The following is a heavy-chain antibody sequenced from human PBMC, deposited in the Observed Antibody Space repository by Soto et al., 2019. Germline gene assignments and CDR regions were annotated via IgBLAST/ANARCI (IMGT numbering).Heavy chain of an antibody. CDR2: IYLGDSDT. D-gene: IGHD2-2*02. Sequence: EESLRSSCKVSGDSFTSHWVGWVRQMPGKGLEWMGIIYLGDSDTRYSPSLQGQVTISADKSISTAYLQWSSLKASDTAMYYCATNTPTRYYYYGMDVWGQGTTVTV. J-gene: IGHJ6*02. CDR1: GDSFTSHW. V-gene: IGHV5-51*01. CDR3: ATNTPTRYYYYGMDV.